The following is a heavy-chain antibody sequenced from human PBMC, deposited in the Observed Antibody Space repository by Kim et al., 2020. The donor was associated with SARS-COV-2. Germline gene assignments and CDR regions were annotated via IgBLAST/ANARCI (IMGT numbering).Heavy chain of an antibody. V-gene: IGHV3-21*01. CDR3: AAMIRGS. Sequence: GGSLRLSCAASGFTFSSSTMNWVRQAPGKGLEWVSSISSTSSYTYYADSVKGRSTISRDNAKSSLYLQMNSLRAEDTAVYYCAAMIRGSWGQGTLVTVSS. D-gene: IGHD3-10*01. CDR1: GFTFSSST. CDR2: ISSTSSYT. J-gene: IGHJ5*02.